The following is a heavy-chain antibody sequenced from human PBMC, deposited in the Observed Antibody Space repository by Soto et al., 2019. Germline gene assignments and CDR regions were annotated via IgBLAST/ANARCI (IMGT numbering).Heavy chain of an antibody. CDR2: INHSGST. CDR1: GGSFSGYC. Sequence: QVQLQQWGAGLLKPSETLSLTCAVYGGSFSGYCWSWIRQPPGKGLEWIGEINHSGSTNYNPSLKRRVTISVDASKNQFSLKLSSVTAADTAVYYWARGHRWRDFSYDYWGQGTLVTVSS. D-gene: IGHD3-3*01. V-gene: IGHV4-34*01. CDR3: ARGHRWRDFSYDY. J-gene: IGHJ4*02.